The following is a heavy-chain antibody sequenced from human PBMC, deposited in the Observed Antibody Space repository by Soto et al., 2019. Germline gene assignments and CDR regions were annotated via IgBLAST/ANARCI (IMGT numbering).Heavy chain of an antibody. J-gene: IGHJ1*01. V-gene: IGHV4-59*08. CDR1: GGSISDYY. CDR2: IYFNGNN. Sequence: QVQLQESGPGLVKPSETLSLTCTVSGGSISDYYWSWIRQPPGKGLEWIAYIYFNGNNNYNPSLESRGTISLDTSKNQFSLKLTSVTAADTAVYYCAGERSVSWLQHWGQGTLVTVSS. CDR3: AGERSVSWLQH. D-gene: IGHD6-13*01.